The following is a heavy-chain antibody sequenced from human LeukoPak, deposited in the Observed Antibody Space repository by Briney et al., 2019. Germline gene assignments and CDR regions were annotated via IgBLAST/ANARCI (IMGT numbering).Heavy chain of an antibody. D-gene: IGHD6-19*01. Sequence: GRSLRLSCTASGFTFGDYAMSWVRQAPGKGLEWVGFIRSKAYGGTTEYAASVKGRFTISRDDSKNIAYLQMNSLKTEDTAVYYCTRARAGKQWLVPQYYFDYWGRGTLVTVSS. J-gene: IGHJ4*02. CDR2: IRSKAYGGTT. V-gene: IGHV3-49*04. CDR1: GFTFGDYA. CDR3: TRARAGKQWLVPQYYFDY.